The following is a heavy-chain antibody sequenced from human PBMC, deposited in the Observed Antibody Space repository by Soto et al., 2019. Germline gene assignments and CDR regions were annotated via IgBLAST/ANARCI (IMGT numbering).Heavy chain of an antibody. CDR2: IYYSGST. CDR3: ARLSIAAPGFYFDY. CDR1: GGSISSYY. J-gene: IGHJ4*02. Sequence: SETLSLTCTVSGGSISSYYWSWIRQPPGKGLEWIGYIYYSGSTNYNPSLKSRVTISVDTSKNQFSLKLSSVTAADTAVYYCARLSIAAPGFYFDYWGQGTLVTVSS. D-gene: IGHD6-6*01. V-gene: IGHV4-59*08.